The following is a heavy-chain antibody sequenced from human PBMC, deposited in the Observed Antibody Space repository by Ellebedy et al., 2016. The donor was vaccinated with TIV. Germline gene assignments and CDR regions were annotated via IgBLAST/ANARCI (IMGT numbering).Heavy chain of an antibody. CDR1: GGSISSSSYY. CDR2: IYYSGST. J-gene: IGHJ3*02. CDR3: ARNNISFFGEKDAFDI. V-gene: IGHV4-39*07. D-gene: IGHD3-3*01. Sequence: SETLSLTCTVSGGSISSSSYYWGWIRQPPGKGLEWIGSIYYSGSTYYNPSLKSRVTISIDTSKNRISLKLSSVTAADTGLYYCARNNISFFGEKDAFDIWGQGTRVTVSS.